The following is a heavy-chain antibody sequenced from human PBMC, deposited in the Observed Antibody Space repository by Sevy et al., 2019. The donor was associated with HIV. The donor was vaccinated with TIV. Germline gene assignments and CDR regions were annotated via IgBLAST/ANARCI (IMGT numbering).Heavy chain of an antibody. J-gene: IGHJ4*02. D-gene: IGHD2-15*01. CDR2: IIPILGKV. V-gene: IGHV1-69*10. Sequence: ASVKVSCKASGGTFSSYGISWVRQAPGQGLEWMGGIIPILGKVNYAQKFQGRVTITAYESTKTADIELSSLRSEETAVFYCARGGGKGWYYFDYWGQETLVTVSS. CDR3: ARGGGKGWYYFDY. CDR1: GGTFSSYG.